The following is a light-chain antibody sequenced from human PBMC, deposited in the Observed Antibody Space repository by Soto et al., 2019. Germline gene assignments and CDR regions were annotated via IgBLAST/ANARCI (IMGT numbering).Light chain of an antibody. CDR1: QGISRA. CDR2: DAS. CDR3: QQYSNYPVT. V-gene: IGKV1D-13*01. J-gene: IGKJ3*01. Sequence: AIQLTQSPSSLSALIGDRVTITCRASQGISRALAWYQQKPGTAPKLLIYDASSLESGVPSRFSGTGSGTDFTLTISSLHPEDFAAYYCQQYSNYPVTFGPGTKVDIK.